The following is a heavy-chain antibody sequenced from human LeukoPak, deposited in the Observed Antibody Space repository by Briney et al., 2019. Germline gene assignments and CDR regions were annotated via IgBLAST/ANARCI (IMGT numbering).Heavy chain of an antibody. CDR2: ISSSGSTI. D-gene: IGHD3-16*02. J-gene: IGHJ4*02. V-gene: IGHV3-48*03. CDR3: ATRRVYVWGSYRVDDYYFDY. Sequence: GGSLRLSCAASGFTFSSYELNWVRQAPGKGLEWVSYISSSGSTIYYADSVKGRFTISRDNAKNSLYLQMNSLRAEDTAVYYCATRRVYVWGSYRVDDYYFDYWGQGTLVTVSS. CDR1: GFTFSSYE.